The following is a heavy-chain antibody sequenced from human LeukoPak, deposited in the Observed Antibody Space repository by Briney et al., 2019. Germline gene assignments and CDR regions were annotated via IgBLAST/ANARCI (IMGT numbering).Heavy chain of an antibody. D-gene: IGHD5-18*01. CDR1: GGSISTTSYY. Sequence: PSETLSLTCTVSGGSISTTSYYWGWIRQPPGKGLECIGNIYSSGTTYYNPSLKSRVTISVDTSKNQFSLKLSSVTAADTAVYYCASPALSTGVKYSYGPFDYWGQGTLVTVSS. V-gene: IGHV4-39*01. CDR2: IYSSGTT. J-gene: IGHJ4*02. CDR3: ASPALSTGVKYSYGPFDY.